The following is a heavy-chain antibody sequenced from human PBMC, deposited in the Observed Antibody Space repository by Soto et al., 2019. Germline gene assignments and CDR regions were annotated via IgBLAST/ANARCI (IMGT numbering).Heavy chain of an antibody. V-gene: IGHV1-18*01. D-gene: IGHD3-3*01. CDR3: ARRAPLYYDFWSGYYTVTYYYYYYYMDV. CDR1: GYTFTSYG. CDR2: ISAYNGNT. J-gene: IGHJ6*03. Sequence: GASVKVSCKASGYTFTSYGISWVRQAPGQGLEWMGWISAYNGNTNYAQKLQGRVTMTTDTSTSTAYMELRSLRSDDTVVYYCARRAPLYYDFWSGYYTVTYYYYYYYMDVWGKGTTVTVSS.